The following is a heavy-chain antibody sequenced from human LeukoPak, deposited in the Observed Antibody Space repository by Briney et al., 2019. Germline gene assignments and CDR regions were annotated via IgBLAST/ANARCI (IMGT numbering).Heavy chain of an antibody. J-gene: IGHJ4*02. Sequence: PSETLSLTCTVSSGSITSNNYYWVWIRQPPGMGLEWIGSKFYSGGTYYNPSLKSRVTLSVDASKIQFSLKLSSVTAADTAVYYCARHRRFSDIVVVVADLKKFDYWGQGTLVTVSS. CDR1: SGSITSNNYY. V-gene: IGHV4-39*07. D-gene: IGHD2-15*01. CDR3: ARHRRFSDIVVVVADLKKFDY. CDR2: KFYSGGT.